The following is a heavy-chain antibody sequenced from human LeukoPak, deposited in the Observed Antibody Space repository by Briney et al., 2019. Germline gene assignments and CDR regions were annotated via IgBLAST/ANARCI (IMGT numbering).Heavy chain of an antibody. Sequence: PGGSLRLSCAPSGFTFDDYVMHWVRQAPGKGLEWVSLIHWDGGSTDYADSVKGRFTISRDNTKNTLYLQMNSLRAEDTAFYYCAKDSGYTSGYKRMDYWGQGTLVTVSS. J-gene: IGHJ4*02. CDR1: GFTFDDYV. CDR3: AKDSGYTSGYKRMDY. D-gene: IGHD6-19*01. V-gene: IGHV3-43D*04. CDR2: IHWDGGST.